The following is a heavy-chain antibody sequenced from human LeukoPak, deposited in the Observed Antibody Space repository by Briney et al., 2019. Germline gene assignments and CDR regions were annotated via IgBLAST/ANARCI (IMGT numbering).Heavy chain of an antibody. J-gene: IGHJ6*03. CDR3: ARGTSIAAPYYYYMDV. D-gene: IGHD6-6*01. CDR2: IKQDGSEK. V-gene: IGHV3-7*01. Sequence: GGSLRLSCAASGFTFSSYWMSWVRQAPGKGLEWVANIKQDGSEKYYVDSVKGRFTISRDNAKNSLYLQMNSLRAEDTAVYYCARGTSIAAPYYYYMDVWGKGTTVTVSS. CDR1: GFTFSSYW.